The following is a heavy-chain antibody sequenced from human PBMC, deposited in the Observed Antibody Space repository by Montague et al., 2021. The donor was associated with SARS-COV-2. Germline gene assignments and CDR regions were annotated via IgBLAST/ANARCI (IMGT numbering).Heavy chain of an antibody. D-gene: IGHD3-3*01. CDR3: ARDSFWSSYYTDYYGMDV. CDR2: IKQDGSEN. J-gene: IGHJ6*02. Sequence: SLRLSCAASGFTFSSYWMSWVRQAPGKGLEWVANIKQDGSENYYVDSVKGRFTISRDNAKNSLYLQMNSLRAEDTAVYYCARDSFWSSYYTDYYGMDVWGQGTTVTVSS. V-gene: IGHV3-7*01. CDR1: GFTFSSYW.